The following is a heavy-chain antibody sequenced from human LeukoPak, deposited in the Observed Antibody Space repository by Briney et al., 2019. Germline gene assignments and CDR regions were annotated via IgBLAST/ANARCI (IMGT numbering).Heavy chain of an antibody. V-gene: IGHV3-30*18. CDR2: ISYDGSNK. D-gene: IGHD3-22*01. J-gene: IGHJ5*02. CDR1: GFTFSSYG. Sequence: PGGSLRLSCAASGFTFSSYGMHWVRQAPGKGLEWVAVISYDGSNKYYADSVKGRFTISRDNSKNTLYLKMNSLRAEDTAVYYCAKDLFHSSGYYYEATSWFDPWGQGTLVTVSS. CDR3: AKDLFHSSGYYYEATSWFDP.